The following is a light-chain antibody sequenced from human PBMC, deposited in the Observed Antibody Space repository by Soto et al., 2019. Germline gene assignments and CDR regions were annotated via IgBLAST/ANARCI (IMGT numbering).Light chain of an antibody. CDR3: QQRSDWPT. CDR2: GAS. CDR1: QSVSSN. Sequence: EIVMTQSPATLSVSPGERATLSCRASQSVSSNLAWYQQKPGQAPRLLIYGASTRATGIPARFSGSGSGTEFTLTISSLEPEDFAFYYCQQRSDWPTFGGGTKVEIK. J-gene: IGKJ4*01. V-gene: IGKV3-15*01.